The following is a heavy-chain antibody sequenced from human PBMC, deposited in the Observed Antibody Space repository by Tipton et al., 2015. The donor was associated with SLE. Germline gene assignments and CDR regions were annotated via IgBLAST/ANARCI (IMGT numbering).Heavy chain of an antibody. CDR2: IYSGGRT. J-gene: IGHJ4*02. CDR3: AREVGGNSYGFDC. Sequence: GSLRLSCAASGFTFSDHYMDWVRQAPGKGLEWVSVIYSGGRTYYADSVKGRFTISRDSSKNTLYLQVNSLRAEDTAVYYCAREVGGNSYGFDCWGQGTLVTVSS. D-gene: IGHD5-18*01. V-gene: IGHV3-53*01. CDR1: GFTFSDHY.